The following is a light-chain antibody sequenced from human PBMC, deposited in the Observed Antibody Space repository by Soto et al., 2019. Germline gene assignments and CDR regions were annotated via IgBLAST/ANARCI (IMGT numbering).Light chain of an antibody. CDR1: QSISRY. CDR2: AAS. CDR3: QQYNSYRT. J-gene: IGKJ1*01. V-gene: IGKV1-39*01. Sequence: DIEMTQSPSSLSASLGDRVTITCRASQSISRYLNWYQQKPGKAPKLLIYAASSLQSGVPSRFSGSGSGTEFTLTISSMQPDDFATYYCQQYNSYRTFGQGTKV.